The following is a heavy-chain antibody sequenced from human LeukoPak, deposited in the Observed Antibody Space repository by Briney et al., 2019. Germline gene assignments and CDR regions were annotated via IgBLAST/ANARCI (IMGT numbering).Heavy chain of an antibody. D-gene: IGHD5-18*01. Sequence: PGGSLRLSCAASGFTFSSYEMNWVRQAPGKGLEWVSYISSSGSSIYYADSVKGRFTISRDNAKKSLYLKMNRLRAEDTAVYYCAIDLTGGYSYGDYWGQGTLVTVSS. CDR2: ISSSGSSI. CDR1: GFTFSSYE. CDR3: AIDLTGGYSYGDY. J-gene: IGHJ4*02. V-gene: IGHV3-48*03.